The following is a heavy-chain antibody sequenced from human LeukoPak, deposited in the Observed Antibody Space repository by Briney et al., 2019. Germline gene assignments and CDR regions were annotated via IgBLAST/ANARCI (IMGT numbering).Heavy chain of an antibody. CDR1: GFTFSSNW. CDR2: IASGGSST. D-gene: IGHD4-23*01. V-gene: IGHV3-74*01. J-gene: IGHJ4*02. CDR3: TSARYGGNSDY. Sequence: GGSLRLSCADSGFTFSSNWMHWVRQAPAKGLVWVSRIASGGSSTDYADSVRGRFTISRDNAKNTLYLQMNSLRAEDTAVYYCTSARYGGNSDYWGQGTLVTVSS.